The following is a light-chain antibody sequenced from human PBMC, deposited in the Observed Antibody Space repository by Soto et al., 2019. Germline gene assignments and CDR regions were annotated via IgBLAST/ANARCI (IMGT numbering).Light chain of an antibody. CDR2: SAS. CDR1: QSISTE. V-gene: IGKV3-15*01. Sequence: EIVMTQSPATLSVSPGERATLSCRASQSISTELAWYQQKPGPPPILRIYSASTSATVVPATFTGSVSDSEFTLTISGLQSEDFAVYYIQQGHNWPLTFGQGTRLEI. CDR3: QQGHNWPLT. J-gene: IGKJ2*01.